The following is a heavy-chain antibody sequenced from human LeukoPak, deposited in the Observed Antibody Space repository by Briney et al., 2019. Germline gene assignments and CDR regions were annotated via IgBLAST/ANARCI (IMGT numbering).Heavy chain of an antibody. Sequence: GGSLRLSCAASGFTFSSYWMSWVRQAPGKGLEWVANIKQDGSEKYYVDSVKGRFTISRDNAKNSLYLQMNSLRAEDTAVYYCATRGSSSWFGEFDPWGQGTLVTVSS. J-gene: IGHJ5*02. CDR1: GFTFSSYW. CDR3: ATRGSSSWFGEFDP. CDR2: IKQDGSEK. D-gene: IGHD6-13*01. V-gene: IGHV3-7*03.